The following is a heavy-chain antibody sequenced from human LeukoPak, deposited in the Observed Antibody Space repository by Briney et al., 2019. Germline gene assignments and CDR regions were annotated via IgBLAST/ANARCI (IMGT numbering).Heavy chain of an antibody. J-gene: IGHJ5*02. Sequence: GGSLRLSCAASGFTFSSYGMHWVRQAPGKGLEWVAVISYDGSNKYYADSVKGRFTISRDNSKNTLYLQMNGLRAEDTAVYYCAKTGGIAVAGKPLDFDPWGQGTLVTVSS. CDR2: ISYDGSNK. V-gene: IGHV3-30*18. CDR1: GFTFSSYG. CDR3: AKTGGIAVAGKPLDFDP. D-gene: IGHD6-19*01.